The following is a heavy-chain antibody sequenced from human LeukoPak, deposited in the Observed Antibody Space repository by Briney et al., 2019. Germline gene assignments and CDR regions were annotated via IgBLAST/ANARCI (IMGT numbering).Heavy chain of an antibody. CDR3: ATRSWQQPPGY. CDR2: INHSGST. V-gene: IGHV4-34*01. CDR1: GGSFSGYY. Sequence: SETLSLTCAVYGGSFSGYYWSWIRQPPGKGLEWIGEINHSGSTNYNPSLKSRVTISVDTSKNQFSLKLSSVTAADTAVYYCATRSWQQPPGYWGQGTLVTVSS. D-gene: IGHD6-13*01. J-gene: IGHJ4*02.